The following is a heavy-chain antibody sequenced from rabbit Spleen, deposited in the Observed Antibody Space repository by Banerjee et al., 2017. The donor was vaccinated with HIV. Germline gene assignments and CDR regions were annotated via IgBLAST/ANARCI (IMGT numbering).Heavy chain of an antibody. D-gene: IGHD1-1*01. Sequence: QEQLEESGGGLVKPEGSLTLTCKASGFPFSNKAVMCWVRQAPGKGLEWVACAYAGSSGSTYSATWATGRFTISKTSSTTVTLQMTSLTAADTATYFCARDTSTSFSTYGMDLWGQGTLVTVS. CDR1: GFPFSNKAV. J-gene: IGHJ6*01. CDR2: AYAGSSGST. CDR3: ARDTSTSFSTYGMDL. V-gene: IGHV1S45*01.